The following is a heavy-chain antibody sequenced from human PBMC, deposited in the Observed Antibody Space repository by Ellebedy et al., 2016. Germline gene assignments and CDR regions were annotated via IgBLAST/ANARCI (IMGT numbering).Heavy chain of an antibody. J-gene: IGHJ4*02. CDR1: GGSISRYY. D-gene: IGHD3-10*01. CDR3: ARIGGVSFGERPIDY. CDR2: IYYTGTT. Sequence: GSLRLSCIVSGGSISRYYWSWIRQPPGRGLEWIGNIYYTGTTNYNPSLQSRVTISLDTSKNTFSLRLTTVTGADTAVYYCARIGGVSFGERPIDYWGQGTLVTVSS. V-gene: IGHV4-59*01.